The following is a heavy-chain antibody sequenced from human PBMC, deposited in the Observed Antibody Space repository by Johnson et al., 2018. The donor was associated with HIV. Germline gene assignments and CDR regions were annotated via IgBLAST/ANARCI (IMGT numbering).Heavy chain of an antibody. V-gene: IGHV3-66*01. CDR2: IDTAGDT. Sequence: VQLVESGGGLVQPGGSLTLSCAASGFTFRSYWMSWVRQAPGKGLEWVSVIDTAGDTYYGDSVKGRFTISRDNSKNTLYLQMNSLRAEDTAVYYCATSTASDAFDIWGQGTVVTVSS. J-gene: IGHJ3*02. CDR1: GFTFRSYW. D-gene: IGHD1-1*01. CDR3: ATSTASDAFDI.